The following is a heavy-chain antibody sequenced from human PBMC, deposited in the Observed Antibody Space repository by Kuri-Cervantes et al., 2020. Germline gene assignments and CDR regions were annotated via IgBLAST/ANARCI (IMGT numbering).Heavy chain of an antibody. CDR2: ITPFNGNT. CDR1: GYTFTYRY. V-gene: IGHV1-45*02. D-gene: IGHD2-15*01. J-gene: IGHJ4*02. Sequence: SVKVSCKASGYTFTYRYLHWVRQAPGQALEWMGWITPFNGNTNYAQKFQDRVTITRDTSTSTVYMELSSLRSEDTAVYYCARGSYPVVAATPGYWGQGTLVTVSS. CDR3: ARGSYPVVAATPGY.